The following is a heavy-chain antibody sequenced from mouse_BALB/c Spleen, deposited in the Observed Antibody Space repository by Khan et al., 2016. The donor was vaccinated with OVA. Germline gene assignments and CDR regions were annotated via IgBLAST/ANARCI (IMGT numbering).Heavy chain of an antibody. J-gene: IGHJ2*01. CDR2: IIPHIGET. V-gene: IGHV1-20*02. CDR3: TGIYRNDFYY. D-gene: IGHD2-1*01. Sequence: VQLQQSGPELVRPGASVKISCKTSGYSFTGYFMNWVMQSHGNSLEWIGRIIPHIGETFYNQRFKDKATLTVDESSSTAHMELRSLASEDSAVYYCTGIYRNDFYYWGQGTTLTVSS. CDR1: GYSFTGYF.